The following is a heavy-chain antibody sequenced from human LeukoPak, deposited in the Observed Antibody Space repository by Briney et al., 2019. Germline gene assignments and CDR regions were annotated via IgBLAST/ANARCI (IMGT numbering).Heavy chain of an antibody. CDR2: INDSGTSN. V-gene: IGHV3-23*01. D-gene: IGHD1-26*01. J-gene: IGHJ6*02. CDR3: AKGGGVIVGGTCSLIYYYGMDV. Sequence: GWSLTVSCAASELTFRSYSLSWVRQAPGKGLEGVSAINDSGTSNYYPAFVKGRFTISSDNSKNTLYLQMNSLRDEDTEVYYCAKGGGVIVGGTCSLIYYYGMDVWGQGTTVTVPS. CDR1: ELTFRSYS.